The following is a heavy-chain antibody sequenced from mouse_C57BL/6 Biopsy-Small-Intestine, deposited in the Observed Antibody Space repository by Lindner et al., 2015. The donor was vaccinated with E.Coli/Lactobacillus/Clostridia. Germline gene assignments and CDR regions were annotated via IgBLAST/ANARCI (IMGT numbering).Heavy chain of an antibody. CDR1: GYTFTDYN. Sequence: VQLQESGPELVKPGASVKIPCKASGYTFTDYNMDWVKQSHGKSLEWIGNIIPNNGDTIYNQKFKGKATLTVDKSSSTAYMELRSLTSEDTAVYYCARKTPPRYGYFDVWGTGTTVTVSS. CDR2: IIPNNGDT. J-gene: IGHJ1*03. V-gene: IGHV1-18*01. CDR3: ARKTPPRYGYFDV.